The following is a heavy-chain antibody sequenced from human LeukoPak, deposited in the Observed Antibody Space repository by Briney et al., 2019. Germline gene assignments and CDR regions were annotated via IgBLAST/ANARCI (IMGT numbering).Heavy chain of an antibody. CDR3: ARTTSGATFSDYYYYHMDV. J-gene: IGHJ6*03. Sequence: GGSLRLSCAASGFTFSSYSMNWVRQAPGKGLEWVSSITSRSTYIQYADAVKGRFTISRDNAKNSLYLQMSSLRAEDAALYYCARTTSGATFSDYYYYHMDVWGKGTMVTVSS. CDR1: GFTFSSYS. V-gene: IGHV3-21*01. CDR2: ITSRSTYI. D-gene: IGHD1-26*01.